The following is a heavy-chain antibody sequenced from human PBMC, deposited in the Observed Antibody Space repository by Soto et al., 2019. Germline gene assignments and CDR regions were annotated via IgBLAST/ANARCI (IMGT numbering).Heavy chain of an antibody. CDR1: GFTFSSYA. CDR3: AKDAPMGIRPAGTHAFDI. V-gene: IGHV3-23*01. Sequence: EVQLLESGGGLVQPGGSLRLSCAASGFTFSSYAMSWVRQAPGKGLEWVSAISGSGGSTYYADSVKGRFTISRDNSKNTLYLQMNSLRAEDTAVYYCAKDAPMGIRPAGTHAFDIWGQGTMVTVSS. D-gene: IGHD6-13*01. CDR2: ISGSGGST. J-gene: IGHJ3*02.